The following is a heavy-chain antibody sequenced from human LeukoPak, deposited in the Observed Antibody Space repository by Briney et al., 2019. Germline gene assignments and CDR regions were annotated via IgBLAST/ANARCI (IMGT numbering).Heavy chain of an antibody. D-gene: IGHD3-22*01. J-gene: IGHJ1*01. CDR3: ARDQSYYYDSSGYYHAEYFQH. V-gene: IGHV3-48*03. CDR2: ISSSGSTI. Sequence: PGGSLRLSCAASGFTFSRYEMNWVRQAPGKGLEWVSYISSSGSTIYYADSVKGRFTISRDNAKNSLYLQMNSLRAEDTAVYYCARDQSYYYDSSGYYHAEYFQHWGQGTLVTVSS. CDR1: GFTFSRYE.